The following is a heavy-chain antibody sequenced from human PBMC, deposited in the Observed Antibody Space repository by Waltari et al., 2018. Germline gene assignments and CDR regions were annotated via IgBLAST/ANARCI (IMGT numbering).Heavy chain of an antibody. J-gene: IGHJ5*02. CDR3: ARRSRLSGARFDP. Sequence: QVQLQQWGAGLLKPSETLSLTCAVYGGSFSGYYWSWIRQPPGKGLEWIGEINHSGSTNYNPSRKSRVTISVDTSKNQFSLKLSSVTAADTAVYYCARRSRLSGARFDPWGQGTLVTVSS. D-gene: IGHD6-19*01. CDR1: GGSFSGYY. V-gene: IGHV4-34*01. CDR2: INHSGST.